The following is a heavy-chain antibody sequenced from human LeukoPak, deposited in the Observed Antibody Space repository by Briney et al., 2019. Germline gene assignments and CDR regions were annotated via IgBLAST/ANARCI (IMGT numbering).Heavy chain of an antibody. D-gene: IGHD5-18*01. Sequence: PSETLSLTCAVYGGSFSGYYWSWIRQPPGKGLEWIGEINHSGSTNYNPSLKSRVTISVDTSKNQFSLKLSSVTAADTAVYYCARGPQGTWIHRWKFDYWGQGTLVTVSS. CDR3: ARGPQGTWIHRWKFDY. CDR2: INHSGST. J-gene: IGHJ4*02. CDR1: GGSFSGYY. V-gene: IGHV4-34*01.